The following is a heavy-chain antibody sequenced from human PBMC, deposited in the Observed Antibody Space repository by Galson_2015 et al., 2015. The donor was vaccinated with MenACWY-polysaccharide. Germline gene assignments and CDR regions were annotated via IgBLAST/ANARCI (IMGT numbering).Heavy chain of an antibody. Sequence: SLRLSCAASGFTFSSYAMSWVRQAPGKGLEWVSAIGGSGGSTYYADSVKGRFTISRDNSKNTLYLQMNSLGAEDTAVYYCAKVGSGRRVAVGPDYWGQGTLVTVSS. CDR2: IGGSGGST. J-gene: IGHJ4*02. D-gene: IGHD2-15*01. CDR1: GFTFSSYA. CDR3: AKVGSGRRVAVGPDY. V-gene: IGHV3-23*01.